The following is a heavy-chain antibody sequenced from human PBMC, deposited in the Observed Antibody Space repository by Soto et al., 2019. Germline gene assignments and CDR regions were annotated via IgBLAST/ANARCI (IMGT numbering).Heavy chain of an antibody. J-gene: IGHJ4*02. Sequence: QVRLEQSGPEVKKTGASVKVSCKASGYTFTSYGISWVRQAPGQGLEWMGWINIYSGDANYAQSFQDRVNMTRDTSTNTVYMEMRNLRSDDTAVYYCARALYYYDNSGLAYWGQGTLVTVSS. CDR2: INIYSGDA. D-gene: IGHD3-22*01. CDR3: ARALYYYDNSGLAY. V-gene: IGHV1-18*01. CDR1: GYTFTSYG.